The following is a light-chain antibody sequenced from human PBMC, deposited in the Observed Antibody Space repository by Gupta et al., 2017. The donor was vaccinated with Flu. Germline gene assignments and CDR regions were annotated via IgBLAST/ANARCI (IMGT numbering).Light chain of an antibody. J-gene: IGLJ3*02. CDR1: DIAYKS. V-gene: IGLV3-21*02. CDR3: QVWDISGDHVV. Sequence: SYVLTQPPSLSVAPGQTASITCGGDDIAYKSVHWYLQRPGQAPVLVVSDDSDRPSGIPERFSGSNSGKTATLTISRVEAWDEADYYCQVWDISGDHVVFGGGTKLTVL. CDR2: DDS.